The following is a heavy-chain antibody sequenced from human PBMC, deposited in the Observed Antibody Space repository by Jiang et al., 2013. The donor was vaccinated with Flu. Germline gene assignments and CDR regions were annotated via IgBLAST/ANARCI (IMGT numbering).Heavy chain of an antibody. CDR2: INAGNGNT. D-gene: IGHD6-13*01. CDR3: ARGVAAAGYYYFDY. Sequence: SVKVSCKASGYTFTSYAMHWVRQAPGQRLEWMGWINAGNGNTKYSQKFQGRVTITRDTSASTAYMELSSLRSEDTAVYYCARGVAAAGYYYFDYWGQGTLVTVSS. J-gene: IGHJ4*02. V-gene: IGHV1-3*01. CDR1: GYTFTSYA.